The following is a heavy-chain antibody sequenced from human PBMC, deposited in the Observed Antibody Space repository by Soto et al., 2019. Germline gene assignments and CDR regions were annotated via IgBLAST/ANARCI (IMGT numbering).Heavy chain of an antibody. CDR1: GGTFSSYA. CDR3: AREEDGSGSYYNPFYY. D-gene: IGHD3-10*01. Sequence: GASVKGSCTASGGTFSSYAISWVRHAPGQGLEWMGGIIPIFGTANYAQKFQGRVTITADESTSTAYMELRSLRSEDTAVYYCAREEDGSGSYYNPFYYWAQGTRVTVSS. CDR2: IIPIFGTA. V-gene: IGHV1-69*01. J-gene: IGHJ4*02.